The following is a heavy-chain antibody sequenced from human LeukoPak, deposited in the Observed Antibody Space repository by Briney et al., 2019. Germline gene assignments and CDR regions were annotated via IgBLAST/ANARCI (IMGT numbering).Heavy chain of an antibody. CDR3: ARGALTYYYDY. CDR1: GFTFSDYY. CDR2: TSFSGNTI. D-gene: IGHD4/OR15-4a*01. J-gene: IGHJ4*02. Sequence: TTGGSLRLSCAASGFTFSDYYMSWIRQAPGKGLEWVSYTSFSGNTISYADSVKGRFTFSRDNAKNSLFLQMNSLRAEDTAVYYCARGALTYYYDYWGQGTLVAVSS. V-gene: IGHV3-11*01.